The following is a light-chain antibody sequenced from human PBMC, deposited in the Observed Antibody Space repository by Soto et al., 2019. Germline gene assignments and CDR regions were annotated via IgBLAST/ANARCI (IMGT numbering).Light chain of an antibody. CDR1: HSISVW. CDR2: QAS. CDR3: QQYYTYPYT. Sequence: DIQITPSPSTLSSSVGDRVTITCRASHSISVWLAWYQQKPGKAPKLLIYQASTLESGVPSRFSGRGSGTDFTLTISSLQPDDFATYYCQQYYTYPYTFGQGTKVDIK. V-gene: IGKV1-5*03. J-gene: IGKJ2*01.